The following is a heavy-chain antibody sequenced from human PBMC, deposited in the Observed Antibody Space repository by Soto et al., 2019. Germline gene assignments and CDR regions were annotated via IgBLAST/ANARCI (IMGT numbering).Heavy chain of an antibody. CDR3: ASRRGWELLDY. CDR1: GGSFSGYY. V-gene: IGHV4-34*01. Sequence: SETLSLTCAVYGGSFSGYYSWIRQPPGKGLEWIGEIKQSGSTKYNPSLKSRVTISVDTSKNQFSLKLSSVTAADTAVYYCASRRGWELLDYWGQGTLVTVSS. J-gene: IGHJ4*02. CDR2: IKQSGST. D-gene: IGHD1-26*01.